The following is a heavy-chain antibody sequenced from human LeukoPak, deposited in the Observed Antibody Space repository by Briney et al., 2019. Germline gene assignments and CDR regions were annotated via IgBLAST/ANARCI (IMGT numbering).Heavy chain of an antibody. CDR1: EFDFSSHA. CDR2: ISISGSKT. J-gene: IGHJ4*02. V-gene: IGHV3-23*01. D-gene: IGHD4-17*01. Sequence: GGSLRLSCEASEFDFSSHAMTWVRQAPGKGLEWVSAISISGSKTYYADSVKGRFTISRDNSKNTLYLQMNSLRAEDTAVYYCANEIRPNDDWGQGTQVTVSS. CDR3: ANEIRPNDD.